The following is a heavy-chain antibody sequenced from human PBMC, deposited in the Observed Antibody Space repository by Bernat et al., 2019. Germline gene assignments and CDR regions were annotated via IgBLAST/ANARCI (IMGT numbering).Heavy chain of an antibody. Sequence: QVQLVESGGGVVQPGRSLRLSCAASGFTFSSYAMHWVHQAPGKGLEWVAVISYDGSNKYYADSVKGRFTISRDNSKNTLYLQMNSLRAEDTAVYYCARDSGYSSGWQNFDYWGQGTLVTVSS. CDR3: ARDSGYSSGWQNFDY. D-gene: IGHD6-19*01. J-gene: IGHJ4*02. CDR2: ISYDGSNK. V-gene: IGHV3-30-3*01. CDR1: GFTFSSYA.